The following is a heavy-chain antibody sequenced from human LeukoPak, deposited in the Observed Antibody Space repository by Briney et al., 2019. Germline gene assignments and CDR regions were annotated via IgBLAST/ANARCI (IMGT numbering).Heavy chain of an antibody. D-gene: IGHD3-10*01. J-gene: IGHJ6*02. CDR1: GCTFSSYA. Sequence: QPGGSLRLSCAASGCTFSSYAMHWVRQAPGKGLEWVAVISYDGSNEYYADSVEGRFTISRDNSKNTLYLQMNSLRAEDTAVYYCARDYYGSGSDYYGMDVWGQGTTVTVSS. V-gene: IGHV3-30-3*01. CDR3: ARDYYGSGSDYYGMDV. CDR2: ISYDGSNE.